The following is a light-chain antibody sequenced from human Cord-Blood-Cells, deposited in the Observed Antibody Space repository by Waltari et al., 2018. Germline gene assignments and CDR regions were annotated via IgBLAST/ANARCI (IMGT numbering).Light chain of an antibody. CDR3: SSYTSSSTYV. CDR2: DVS. V-gene: IGLV2-14*01. Sequence: QSALTQPASVSGSPGQSITISCPGTSSDVGGYNSVPWYQQPPGKAPKPMIYDVSKRPSGVSNRFSGSKSGNTASLTISGLQAEDEADYYCSSYTSSSTYVFGTGTKVTVL. CDR1: SSDVGGYNS. J-gene: IGLJ1*01.